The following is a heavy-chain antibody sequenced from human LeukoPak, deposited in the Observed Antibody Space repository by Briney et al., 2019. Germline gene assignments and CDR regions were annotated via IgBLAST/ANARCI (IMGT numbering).Heavy chain of an antibody. CDR3: AREAATKIVVPDGWFDP. CDR2: ISSSGSTI. Sequence: GGSLRLSCAASGFTFSDYYMSWIRQAPGKGLEWVSYISSSGSTIYYADSVKGRFTISRDNAKNSLYLQMNSLRAKDTAVYYCAREAATKIVVPDGWFDPWGQGTLVTVSS. CDR1: GFTFSDYY. D-gene: IGHD3-22*01. J-gene: IGHJ5*02. V-gene: IGHV3-11*01.